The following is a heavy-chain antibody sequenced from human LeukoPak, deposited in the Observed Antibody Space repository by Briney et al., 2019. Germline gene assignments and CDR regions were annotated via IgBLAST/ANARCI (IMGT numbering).Heavy chain of an antibody. Sequence: PSETLSLTCAVYGGSFSGYYWSWIRQPPGKGLEWIGEINHSGSTNYNPSLKSRVTISVDTSRNQFSLKLSSVTAADTAVYYCARGHLKYYYGSGSFFYWGQGTLVTVSS. J-gene: IGHJ4*02. CDR2: INHSGST. V-gene: IGHV4-34*01. CDR3: ARGHLKYYYGSGSFFY. D-gene: IGHD3-10*01. CDR1: GGSFSGYY.